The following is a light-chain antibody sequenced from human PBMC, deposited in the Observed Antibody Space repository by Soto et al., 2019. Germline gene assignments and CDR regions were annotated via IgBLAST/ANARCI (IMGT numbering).Light chain of an antibody. CDR2: TAS. CDR1: QFISTY. J-gene: IGKJ4*01. V-gene: IGKV1-39*01. CDR3: QQSYSAPPT. Sequence: DIQMTQSPSSLSASVGDSVTITCRASQFISTYVNWYQYKSGKAPKVLIYTASRLRSGVPSRFTGDGSGTDFTLTITTLQPEDFATYYCQQSYSAPPTFGGGTQVEIK.